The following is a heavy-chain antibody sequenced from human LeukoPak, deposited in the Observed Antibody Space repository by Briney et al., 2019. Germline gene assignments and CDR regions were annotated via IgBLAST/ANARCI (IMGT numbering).Heavy chain of an antibody. CDR1: GGSISSYY. Sequence: SETLSLTCTVSGGSISSYYWSWIRQPPGKGLEWIGYIYYSGSTNYNPSLKSRVTISVDTSKNQFSLKLSSVTAADTAVYYCARAKYGDYFDYWGQGTLVTVSS. D-gene: IGHD4-17*01. V-gene: IGHV4-59*01. CDR2: IYYSGST. CDR3: ARAKYGDYFDY. J-gene: IGHJ4*02.